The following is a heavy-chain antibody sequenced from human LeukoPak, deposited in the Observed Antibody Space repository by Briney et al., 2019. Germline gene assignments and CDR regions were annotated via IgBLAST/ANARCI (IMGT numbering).Heavy chain of an antibody. CDR3: ARDYVFAFDY. CDR1: GFTFSSYA. J-gene: IGHJ4*02. D-gene: IGHD3-10*02. V-gene: IGHV3-48*01. CDR2: ISHSGGAE. Sequence: PGGSLRLSCAASGFTFSSYAVSWVRQAPGKGLEWISYISHSGGAEHYTDSVKGRFTISRDNAKNALYLQMNSLRAEDTAVYFCARDYVFAFDYWSQGTLVTVSS.